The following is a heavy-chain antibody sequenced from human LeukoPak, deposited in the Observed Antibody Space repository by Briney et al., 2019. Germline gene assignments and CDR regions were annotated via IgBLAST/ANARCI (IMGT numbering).Heavy chain of an antibody. Sequence: PGGSLRLSCAASGFTFSSYGMHWVRQAPGKGLEWVAVISYDGSNKYYADSVKGRFTISRDNSKNTLYLQMNSLRAEDTAVYYCAKDQSSSFSLDYWGQGTLVTVSS. CDR2: ISYDGSNK. CDR1: GFTFSSYG. J-gene: IGHJ4*02. V-gene: IGHV3-30*18. CDR3: AKDQSSSFSLDY. D-gene: IGHD6-13*01.